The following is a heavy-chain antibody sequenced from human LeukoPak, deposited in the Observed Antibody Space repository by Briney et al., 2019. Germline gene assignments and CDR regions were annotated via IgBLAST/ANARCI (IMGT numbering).Heavy chain of an antibody. J-gene: IGHJ4*02. D-gene: IGHD6-13*01. V-gene: IGHV3-53*01. CDR1: GFTFSSYE. CDR2: IYSDNT. CDR3: AKNRFGYSPEDTFDY. Sequence: GGSLRLSCAASGFTFSSYEMNWVRQAPGKGLEWVSFIYSDNTHYSDSVKGRFTISRDNSKNTLYLQMNSLRAEDTAVYYCAKNRFGYSPEDTFDYRGQGTLVTVSS.